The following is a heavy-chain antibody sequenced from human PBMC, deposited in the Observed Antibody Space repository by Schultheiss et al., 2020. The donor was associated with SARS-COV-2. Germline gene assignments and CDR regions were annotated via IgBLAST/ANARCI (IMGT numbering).Heavy chain of an antibody. CDR2: ISSSGSTI. Sequence: GGSLRLSCAASGFTFSSYEMNWVRQAPGKGLEWVSYISSSGSTIYYADSVKGRFTISRDNAKTALYLQMNSLRAEDTAVYYCVRDADYNWNYGIYWGQGTLVIVSA. CDR3: VRDADYNWNYGIY. J-gene: IGHJ4*02. D-gene: IGHD1-7*01. CDR1: GFTFSSYE. V-gene: IGHV3-48*03.